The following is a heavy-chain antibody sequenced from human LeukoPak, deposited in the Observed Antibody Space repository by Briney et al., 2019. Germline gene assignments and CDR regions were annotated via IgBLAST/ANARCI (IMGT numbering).Heavy chain of an antibody. CDR1: GGSISSGDYY. J-gene: IGHJ6*03. D-gene: IGHD2-2*01. V-gene: IGHV4-39*07. CDR2: IYYSGST. Sequence: SQTLSLTCTVSGGSISSGDYYWGWIRQPPGKGLEWIGSIYYSGSTYYNPSLKSRVTISVDTSKNQFSLKLNSVTAADTAAYYCAREPRYCSRTTSCYHANYFYYMDVWGKGTTVTVSS. CDR3: AREPRYCSRTTSCYHANYFYYMDV.